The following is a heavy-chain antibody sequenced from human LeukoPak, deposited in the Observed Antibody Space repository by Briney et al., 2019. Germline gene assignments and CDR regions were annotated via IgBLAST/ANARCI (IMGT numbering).Heavy chain of an antibody. V-gene: IGHV1-18*01. Sequence: GASVKVSCKASGYTFTSYGISWVRQAPGQGLEWMGWISAYNGNTNYAQKLQGRVTMTTDTSTSTAYMELRSLRSDDTAVYYCARDPYSGSYWGSYYFDYWGQGTLVTVSS. CDR2: ISAYNGNT. J-gene: IGHJ4*02. CDR3: ARDPYSGSYWGSYYFDY. D-gene: IGHD1-26*01. CDR1: GYTFTSYG.